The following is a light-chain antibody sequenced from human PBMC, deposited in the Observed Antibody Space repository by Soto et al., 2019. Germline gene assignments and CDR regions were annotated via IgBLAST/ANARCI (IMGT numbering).Light chain of an antibody. CDR2: KAT. Sequence: DIQMTQSPSTLSASVGDGVTITCRASQIIGSWLAWYQQKPGKAPKLLIYKATNLQSGVPSRFSGSGSGTDFSLTISSLQPEDFATYFCQQYNDFQYTFGPGTKLEI. V-gene: IGKV1-5*03. J-gene: IGKJ2*01. CDR3: QQYNDFQYT. CDR1: QIIGSW.